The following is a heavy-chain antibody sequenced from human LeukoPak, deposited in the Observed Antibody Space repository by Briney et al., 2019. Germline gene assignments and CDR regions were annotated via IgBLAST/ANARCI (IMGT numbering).Heavy chain of an antibody. D-gene: IGHD2-21*01. J-gene: IGHJ3*02. CDR2: IKRDGSEN. CDR3: ARDPYGARGGAFDI. CDR1: GFTFNNYW. Sequence: GSLRLSCAASGFTFNNYWMSWVRQAPGKGLEWVANIKRDGSENYYVDSVKGRFTISRDNAKNSLYLQMNSLRAEDTAVYYCARDPYGARGGAFDIWGQGTMVTVSS. V-gene: IGHV3-7*01.